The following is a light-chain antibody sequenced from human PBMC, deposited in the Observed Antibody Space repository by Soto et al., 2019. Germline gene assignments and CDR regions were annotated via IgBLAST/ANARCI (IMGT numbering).Light chain of an antibody. CDR3: GSYTSSTTWV. CDR1: SSDVGGYNY. Sequence: QSALTQPASVSGSPGQSITISCTGTSSDVGGYNYVSRYQQHPAKAPKLMIYDVSNRPSGVSNRFSGSKSGNTASLTISGLQAEDEADYYCGSYTSSTTWVFGGGTKLTVL. J-gene: IGLJ3*02. CDR2: DVS. V-gene: IGLV2-14*01.